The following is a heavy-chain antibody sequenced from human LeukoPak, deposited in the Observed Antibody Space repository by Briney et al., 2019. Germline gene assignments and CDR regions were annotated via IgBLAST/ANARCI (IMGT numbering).Heavy chain of an antibody. J-gene: IGHJ4*02. D-gene: IGHD1-14*01. CDR3: ARRRTWHNYFHF. V-gene: IGHV4-39*01. CDR2: FDSSGSA. CDR1: GDSLGNNNKY. Sequence: PSETLSLTCTVSGDSLGNNNKYWGWIRQPPGKGLEWIASFDSSGSAYYNPSLQSRVTISVDTSKNQFSLRLRSVTAADTSIYYCARRRTWHNYFHFWGQGTLVTVSS.